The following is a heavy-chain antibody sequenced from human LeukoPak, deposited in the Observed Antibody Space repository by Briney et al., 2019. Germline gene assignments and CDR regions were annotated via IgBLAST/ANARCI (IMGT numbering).Heavy chain of an antibody. CDR1: GGTFSSYA. Sequence: ASVKVSCKASGGTFSSYAINWVRQATGQGLEWMGWTNPNSGNTGYAQKFQGRVTMTRNTSISTAYMELSSLRSEDTAVYYCARGLDYGDYADYWGQGTLVTVSS. CDR3: ARGLDYGDYADY. J-gene: IGHJ4*02. D-gene: IGHD4-17*01. V-gene: IGHV1-8*02. CDR2: TNPNSGNT.